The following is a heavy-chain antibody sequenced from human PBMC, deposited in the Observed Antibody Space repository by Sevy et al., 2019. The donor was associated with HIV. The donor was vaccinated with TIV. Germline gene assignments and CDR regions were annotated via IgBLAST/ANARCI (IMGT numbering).Heavy chain of an antibody. V-gene: IGHV3-21*01. D-gene: IGHD1-26*01. CDR3: ASAGAVIEKDAFDF. Sequence: GGSLRLSCAASGFTFSSYSMNWVRQAPGKGLEWVSSIISSSRYIYYPDSVRGRFTISRDNAKNSLYLQMNSLRAEDTAVYYCASAGAVIEKDAFDFWGQGTMVTVSS. CDR1: GFTFSSYS. J-gene: IGHJ3*01. CDR2: IISSSRYI.